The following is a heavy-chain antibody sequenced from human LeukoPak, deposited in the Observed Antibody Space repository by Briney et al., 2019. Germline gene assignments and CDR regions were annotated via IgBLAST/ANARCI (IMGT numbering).Heavy chain of an antibody. CDR2: ISGSSSYI. CDR1: GFTFSTYS. D-gene: IGHD6-19*01. Sequence: PGGSLRLSCAASGFTFSTYSMNWVRQAPGKGLEWVSSISGSSSYIYYADSVKGRFTISRDNAKNSLYLQMNSLRAEDTAVYYCASGAVAGHFDYWGQGTLVTVSS. CDR3: ASGAVAGHFDY. J-gene: IGHJ4*02. V-gene: IGHV3-21*01.